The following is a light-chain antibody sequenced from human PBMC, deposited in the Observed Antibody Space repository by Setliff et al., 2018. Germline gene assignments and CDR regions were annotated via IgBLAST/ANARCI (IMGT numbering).Light chain of an antibody. CDR2: GVG. Sequence: QSALTQPASVSGSPGQSITISCSGTSSDVGSYDLVSWYQQHPGKAPKLIIYGVGDRPSGVSNRFSGSKSGNTASLTISGLQAEDEADYYCSSYTNSNTYVFGTGTKVTVL. CDR1: SSDVGSYDL. V-gene: IGLV2-14*03. CDR3: SSYTNSNTYV. J-gene: IGLJ1*01.